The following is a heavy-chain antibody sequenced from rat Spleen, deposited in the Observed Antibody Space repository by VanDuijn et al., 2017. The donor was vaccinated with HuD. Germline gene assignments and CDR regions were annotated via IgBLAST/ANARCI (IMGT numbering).Heavy chain of an antibody. Sequence: EVQLVKSGGGFVQPGGSLKLSCAASGFSFNKYGMAWVCQAPTKGLEWVASITTGGGNTYYRDSVKGRFTVSRDNAKSTLYLQMDSLRSEDMATYYCVRQGYLRDWYFDFWGPGTMVTVSS. CDR2: ITTGGGNT. CDR1: GFSFNKYG. V-gene: IGHV5S13*01. D-gene: IGHD2-5*01. J-gene: IGHJ1*01. CDR3: VRQGYLRDWYFDF.